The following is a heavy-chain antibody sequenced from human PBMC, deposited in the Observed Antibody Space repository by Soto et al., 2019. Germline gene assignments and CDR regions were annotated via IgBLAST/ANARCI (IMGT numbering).Heavy chain of an antibody. V-gene: IGHV3-13*01. CDR2: IGTAGDT. J-gene: IGHJ2*01. D-gene: IGHD4-17*01. Sequence: EVQLVESGGGLVQPGGSLRLSCAASGFTFSNYDMHWVRQATGKGLEWVSAIGTAGDTYYPGSVTGRFTINRENANNSLYLQMTSLRAGDTAVYYCARRKGGDYVWYFDLWGRGTLVTVSS. CDR1: GFTFSNYD. CDR3: ARRKGGDYVWYFDL.